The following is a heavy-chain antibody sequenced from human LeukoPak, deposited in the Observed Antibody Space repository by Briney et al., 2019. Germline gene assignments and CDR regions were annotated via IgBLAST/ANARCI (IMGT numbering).Heavy chain of an antibody. D-gene: IGHD4-17*01. J-gene: IGHJ4*02. CDR1: GYTLTELS. CDR2: FDPEDGET. CDR3: ATVLTRAVTQSVYFDY. V-gene: IGHV1-24*01. Sequence: ASVKVSCKVSGYTLTELSMHWVRQAPGKGLEWMGGFDPEDGETIYAQKSQGRVTMTEDTSTDTAYMELSSLRSEDTAVYYCATVLTRAVTQSVYFDYWGQGTLVTVSS.